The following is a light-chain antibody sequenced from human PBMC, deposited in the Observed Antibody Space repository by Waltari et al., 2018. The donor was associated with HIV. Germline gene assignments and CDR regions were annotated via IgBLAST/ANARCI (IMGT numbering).Light chain of an antibody. Sequence: QSVLTQSPSVSAAPGQRVTISCSGAPSNIGTNYVSWYQQLPGTAPKLLIYETSQRPSKIPDRFSASKSGTSATLAITGLHTGDEADYYCVTWDSSLSVVIFGGGTKVTVL. J-gene: IGLJ2*01. CDR1: PSNIGTNY. V-gene: IGLV1-51*01. CDR2: ETS. CDR3: VTWDSSLSVVI.